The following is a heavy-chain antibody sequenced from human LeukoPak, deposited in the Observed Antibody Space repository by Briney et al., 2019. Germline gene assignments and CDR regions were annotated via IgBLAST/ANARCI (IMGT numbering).Heavy chain of an antibody. CDR3: ARHLNYYYYYYMDV. J-gene: IGHJ6*03. CDR2: INHSGST. V-gene: IGHV4-34*01. Sequence: SETLSLTCAVYGGSFSGYYWSWIRQPPGKGLEWIGEINHSGSTNYNPSLKSRVTISVDTSKNQFSLNLTSVTAADTAVYFCARHLNYYYYYYMDVWGKGTTVTVSS. CDR1: GGSFSGYY.